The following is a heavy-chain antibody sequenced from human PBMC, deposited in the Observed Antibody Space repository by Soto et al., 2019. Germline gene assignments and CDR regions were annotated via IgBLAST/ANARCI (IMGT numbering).Heavy chain of an antibody. J-gene: IGHJ6*02. CDR2: SYYSGST. V-gene: IGHV4-31*03. CDR1: GGSMRRGGYY. D-gene: IGHD6-6*01. Sequence: NLCVTCSVSGGSMRRGGYYWSWIRQHPGKGLEWSGYSYYSGSTYSHPSLTSRVTIPVDTSKNQSPLKRNSVTDADTALYYWARATSIARPWDSYYYGMDVWGQGTTVT. CDR3: ARATSIARPWDSYYYGMDV.